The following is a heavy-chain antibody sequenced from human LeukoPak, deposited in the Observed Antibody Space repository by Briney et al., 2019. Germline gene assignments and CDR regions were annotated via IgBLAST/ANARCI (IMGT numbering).Heavy chain of an antibody. J-gene: IGHJ3*02. Sequence: GESLKISCKGSGYSFTSYWIGWVRQMPGKGLEWMAIIYPGDSDTRYGPSFQGQVTISADKSISTAYLQWSSLKASDTAMYYCARPIAVAGAGAFDIWGQGTMVTVSS. V-gene: IGHV5-51*01. CDR2: IYPGDSDT. D-gene: IGHD6-19*01. CDR1: GYSFTSYW. CDR3: ARPIAVAGAGAFDI.